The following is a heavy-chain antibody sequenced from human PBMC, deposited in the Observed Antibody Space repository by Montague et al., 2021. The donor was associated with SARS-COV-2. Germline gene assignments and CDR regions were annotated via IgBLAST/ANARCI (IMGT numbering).Heavy chain of an antibody. CDR1: GGSISSSSYY. Sequence: SETLSLTCTVSGGSISSSSYYWGWIRQPPGKGLEWIGSIYYSGSTYYKPSLKSRVTISVDTSKNQFSLKLSSVTAADTAVYHCARQGDQLLLEYWFDPWGQGTLVTVSS. D-gene: IGHD2-2*01. J-gene: IGHJ5*02. CDR2: IYYSGST. CDR3: ARQGDQLLLEYWFDP. V-gene: IGHV4-39*01.